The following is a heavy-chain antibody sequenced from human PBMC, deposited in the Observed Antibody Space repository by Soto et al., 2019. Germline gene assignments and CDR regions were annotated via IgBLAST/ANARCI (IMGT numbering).Heavy chain of an antibody. V-gene: IGHV1-69*06. D-gene: IGHD6-13*01. CDR1: GYSFSSHA. J-gene: IGHJ4*02. CDR2: IIPVFGTP. CDR3: ARGGALSTSWYWGDGLDS. Sequence: GASVKVSCKASGYSFSSHAITWVRQAPGQGLEWMGGIIPVFGTPSYAQKFQSRVTISADKSTNTSYLELRSLRSEDTAVYYCARGGALSTSWYWGDGLDSWGQGTQVTVS.